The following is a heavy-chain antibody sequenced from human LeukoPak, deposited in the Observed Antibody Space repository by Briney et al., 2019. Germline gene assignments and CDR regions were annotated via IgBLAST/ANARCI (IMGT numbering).Heavy chain of an antibody. CDR2: INHSGST. V-gene: IGHV4-34*01. CDR1: GGSFSGYY. CDR3: ARERRITMVRGVIITGWFDP. J-gene: IGHJ5*02. Sequence: PSETLSLTCAVYGGSFSGYYWSWIRQPPGKGLEWIGEINHSGSTNYNPSLKSRVTISVHTSKNQFSLKLSSVTAADTAVYYCARERRITMVRGVIITGWFDPWGQGTLVTVPS. D-gene: IGHD3-10*01.